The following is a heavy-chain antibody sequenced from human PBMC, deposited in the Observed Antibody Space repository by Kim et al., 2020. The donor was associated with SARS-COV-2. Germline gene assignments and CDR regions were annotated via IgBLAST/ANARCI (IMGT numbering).Heavy chain of an antibody. CDR2: IWYDGSTT. D-gene: IGHD3-22*01. Sequence: GGSLRLSCAASGFTFSSYGMHWVRQAPGKGLEWVAVIWYDGSTTYYADSVKGRFTISRDNSKNTLYLQMNSLRAEDTAVYYCAREKDYDSSGYIDYWGQGTLVTVSS. J-gene: IGHJ4*02. V-gene: IGHV3-33*01. CDR3: AREKDYDSSGYIDY. CDR1: GFTFSSYG.